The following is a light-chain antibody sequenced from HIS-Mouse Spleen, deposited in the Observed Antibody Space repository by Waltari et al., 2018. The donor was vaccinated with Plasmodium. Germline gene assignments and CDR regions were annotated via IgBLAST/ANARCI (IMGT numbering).Light chain of an antibody. Sequence: QSALTQPRSVSGSPGQSVPISCTGTRSAVGGSNYVSWYQQHPGKAPKLMIYDVSKRPSGVPDRFSGSKSGNTASLTISGLQAEDEADYYCCSYAGSYTLVFGGGTKLTVL. V-gene: IGLV2-11*01. CDR2: DVS. CDR1: RSAVGGSNY. J-gene: IGLJ2*01. CDR3: CSYAGSYTLV.